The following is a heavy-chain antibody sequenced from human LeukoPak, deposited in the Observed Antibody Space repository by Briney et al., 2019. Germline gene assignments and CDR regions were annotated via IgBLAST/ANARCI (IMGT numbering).Heavy chain of an antibody. CDR1: GFTFSDYY. J-gene: IGHJ4*02. V-gene: IGHV3-11*06. Sequence: NPGRSLRLSCAASGFTFSDYYMSWIRQAPGKGLECVSSTSSSSSYTNYADSVKGRFTISRDNAKNSLYLQMNSLRAEDTAVYYCARESYNSPFDYWGQGTLVTVSS. CDR3: ARESYNSPFDY. CDR2: TSSSSSYT. D-gene: IGHD1-1*01.